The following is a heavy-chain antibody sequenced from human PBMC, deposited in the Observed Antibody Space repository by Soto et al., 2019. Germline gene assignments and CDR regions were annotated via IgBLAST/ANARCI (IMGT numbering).Heavy chain of an antibody. CDR1: GYTFTSYG. J-gene: IGHJ3*02. CDR3: ARGGWGGITYDILTGLCFDI. CDR2: ISAYNGNT. V-gene: IGHV1-18*04. Sequence: QVQLVQSGAEVKKPGASVKVSCKASGYTFTSYGISWVRQAPGQGLEWMGWISAYNGNTNYAQKLQGRVTMTTDTCTSTVYMELGSLRSDDTAVYYCARGGWGGITYDILTGLCFDIWGQGTMVTVSS. D-gene: IGHD3-9*01.